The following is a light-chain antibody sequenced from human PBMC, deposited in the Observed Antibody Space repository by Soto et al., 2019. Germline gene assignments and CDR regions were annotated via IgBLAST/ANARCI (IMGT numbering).Light chain of an antibody. J-gene: IGLJ2*01. CDR1: NSDVGGYNY. CDR2: EVN. Sequence: QSALTQPASVSGSPGQSITISCTGTNSDVGGYNYVSWYQQHPDKAPKLMIYEVNNRPSGVSNRFSGSKSGNTASLTISGLQAEDEADYYCNSYSSSSTVVFGGGTKLTVL. V-gene: IGLV2-14*01. CDR3: NSYSSSSTVV.